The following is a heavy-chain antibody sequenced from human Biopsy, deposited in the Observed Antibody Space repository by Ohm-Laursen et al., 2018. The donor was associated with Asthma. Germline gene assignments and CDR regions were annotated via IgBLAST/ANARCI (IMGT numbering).Heavy chain of an antibody. V-gene: IGHV3-53*01. J-gene: IGHJ4*02. Sequence: SLRLSCVASGFAVSRDHMFWVRQAPGKGLEWVSVIYSGGTSHTADSVRGRFTISRDYSKNTLYLQMHILRAEDTAVYYCARGDSSNWSHYYFDYWGQGTLVTVSS. CDR2: IYSGGTS. D-gene: IGHD3-22*01. CDR1: GFAVSRDH. CDR3: ARGDSSNWSHYYFDY.